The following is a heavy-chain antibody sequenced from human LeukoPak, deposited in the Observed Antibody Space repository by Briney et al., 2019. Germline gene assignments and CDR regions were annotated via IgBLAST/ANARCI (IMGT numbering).Heavy chain of an antibody. J-gene: IGHJ4*02. V-gene: IGHV3-74*01. Sequence: GGSLRLSCAASGFSFMSYWMHWVRQAPGKGLVWVSRINSDGSSTSYADSVKGRFTISRDNTKNTLYLQMNSLRAEDTAVYYCARGRAAGTWSDSWGQGSLVTVSS. CDR1: GFSFMSYW. CDR3: ARGRAAGTWSDS. D-gene: IGHD6-13*01. CDR2: INSDGSST.